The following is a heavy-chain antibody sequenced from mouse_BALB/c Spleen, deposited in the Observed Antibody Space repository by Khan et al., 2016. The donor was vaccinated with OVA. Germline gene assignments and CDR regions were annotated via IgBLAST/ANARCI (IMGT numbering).Heavy chain of an antibody. V-gene: IGHV1-85*01. D-gene: IGHD2-14*01. CDR1: GYTFTSYD. J-gene: IGHJ3*01. CDR3: ARGGYGGFAY. Sequence: QVQLKQSGAELVKPGASVKLSCKASGYTFTSYDINWVRQRPEQGLEWIGWMFPGDGSIKYNENFKGKATLTTDKSSSTAYMQLSRLTSEDSGAYFCARGGYGGFAYWGQGTLVTVSA. CDR2: MFPGDGSI.